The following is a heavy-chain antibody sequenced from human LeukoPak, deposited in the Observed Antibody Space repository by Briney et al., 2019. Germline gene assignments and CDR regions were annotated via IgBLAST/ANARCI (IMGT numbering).Heavy chain of an antibody. CDR3: AKGSSGSRPYYFDY. J-gene: IGHJ4*02. V-gene: IGHV3-23*01. Sequence: PGGSLSLSCAASGFTFSSYAMSWVRQAPGEGLEWVSAITDSGGSTYYSDSVKGRFTISRDNSKNTLYLQMNTLRAEDTAIYYCAKGSSGSRPYYFDYWGQGTLVTVSS. CDR1: GFTFSSYA. D-gene: IGHD3-22*01. CDR2: ITDSGGST.